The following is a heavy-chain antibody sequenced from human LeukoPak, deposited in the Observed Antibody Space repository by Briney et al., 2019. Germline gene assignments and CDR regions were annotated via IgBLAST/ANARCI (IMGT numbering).Heavy chain of an antibody. J-gene: IGHJ5*02. D-gene: IGHD5-18*01. V-gene: IGHV3-11*03. CDR1: GFTFSDYY. Sequence: PGGSLRLSCAASGFTFSDYYMSWIRQAPGKGVEWVSYISSSSSYTNYADSVKGRFTISRDNAKNSLYLQMNSLRAEDTAVYYCARWSAIRGYSYGYLDPWGQGTLVTVSS. CDR2: ISSSSSYT. CDR3: ARWSAIRGYSYGYLDP.